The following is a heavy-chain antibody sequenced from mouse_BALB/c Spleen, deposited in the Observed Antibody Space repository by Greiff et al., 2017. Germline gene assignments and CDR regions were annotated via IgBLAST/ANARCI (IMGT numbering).Heavy chain of an antibody. Sequence: EVQLVESGGGLVKPGGSLKLSCAASGFTFSDYYMYWVRQTPEKRLEWVATISDGGSYTYYPDSVKGRFTISRDNAKNNLYLQMSSRKSEDTAMYYCARGVGWGMDYWGQGTSVTVSA. V-gene: IGHV5-4*02. D-gene: IGHD1-1*02. CDR3: ARGVGWGMDY. J-gene: IGHJ4*01. CDR2: ISDGGSYT. CDR1: GFTFSDYY.